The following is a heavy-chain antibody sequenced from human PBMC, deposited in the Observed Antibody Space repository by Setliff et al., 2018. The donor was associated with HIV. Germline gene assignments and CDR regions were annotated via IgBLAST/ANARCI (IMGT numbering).Heavy chain of an antibody. V-gene: IGHV3-21*01. CDR2: ISSSTSYI. Sequence: PGGSLGLSCAASGFTFSSYTMNWVRQAPGKGLEWVSSISSSTSYIYYADSVKGRFTISRDNAKNSLYLQMNSLGAEDTAVYYCARVVGKAAAGEVFDYWGQGTLVTVSS. CDR1: GFTFSSYT. CDR3: ARVVGKAAAGEVFDY. D-gene: IGHD6-25*01. J-gene: IGHJ4*02.